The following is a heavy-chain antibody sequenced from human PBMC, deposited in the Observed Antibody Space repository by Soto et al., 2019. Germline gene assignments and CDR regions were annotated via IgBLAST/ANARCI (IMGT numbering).Heavy chain of an antibody. J-gene: IGHJ4*02. Sequence: QVQLVQSGAEVKKPGASVKVSCKASGYTFTIYGISWVRQAPGQGLEWMGWISGYNGNTDYAQNLQDRVTLTTDASTSSVYMELRSLRSDDTAVYSCARVDYYDSSGYSGYWGQGTLITVSS. CDR2: ISGYNGNT. D-gene: IGHD3-22*01. V-gene: IGHV1-18*04. CDR1: GYTFTIYG. CDR3: ARVDYYDSSGYSGY.